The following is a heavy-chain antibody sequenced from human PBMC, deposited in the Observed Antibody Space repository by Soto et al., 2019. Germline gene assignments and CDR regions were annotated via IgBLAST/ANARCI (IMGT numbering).Heavy chain of an antibody. V-gene: IGHV3-7*01. CDR2: IKQDGNEK. J-gene: IGHJ6*02. D-gene: IGHD3-22*01. CDR1: GFTFSRYW. Sequence: GGSLRLSCAASGFTFSRYWMSWVRQAPGKGLEWVANIKQDGNEKYYVDSVKGRFTISRDNAKNSLYLQMNSLRAEDTAVYYCARYYYDSSGYYPLYYYYGMDVWGQGTTVTVSS. CDR3: ARYYYDSSGYYPLYYYYGMDV.